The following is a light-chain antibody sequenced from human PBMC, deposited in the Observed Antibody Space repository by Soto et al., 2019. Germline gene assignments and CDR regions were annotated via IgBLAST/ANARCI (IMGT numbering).Light chain of an antibody. J-gene: IGKJ5*01. Sequence: DIQMTQSPSTLSGSVGDRVTITCRASQTISSWLAWYQQKPGKAPKVLIYAASNLQSGVPPRFSGSGSGTDFTLTISSLQPEDVATYFCQQSYRTPITFGQGTRREIK. CDR2: AAS. CDR1: QTISSW. CDR3: QQSYRTPIT. V-gene: IGKV1-39*01.